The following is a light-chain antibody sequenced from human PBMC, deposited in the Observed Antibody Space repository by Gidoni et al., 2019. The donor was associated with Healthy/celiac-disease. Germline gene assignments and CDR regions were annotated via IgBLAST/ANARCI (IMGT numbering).Light chain of an antibody. CDR1: QGISSY. J-gene: IGKJ3*01. Sequence: IQFTQSPSSLSASVGDRVTITCRASQGISSYLAWYQQKPGKAPKLLIYAASTLQSGVPSRFSGSGSGTDFNLTISSLQPEDFATYYCQQLNSYPSFXPXTKVDIK. CDR2: AAS. CDR3: QQLNSYPS. V-gene: IGKV1-9*01.